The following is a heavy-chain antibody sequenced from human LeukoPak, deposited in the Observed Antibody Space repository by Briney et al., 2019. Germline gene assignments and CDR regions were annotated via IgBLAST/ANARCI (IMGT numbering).Heavy chain of an antibody. J-gene: IGHJ4*02. D-gene: IGHD5-24*01. Sequence: GESLKISCKGSGYSFTSYWIGWVRQMPGKGLEWMGIIYPGDSDTRYSPSFQGQVTISADKSISTAYLQWSSLKASDTAMYHCARTISLRLQSYPYYFDYWGQGTLVTVSS. V-gene: IGHV5-51*01. CDR2: IYPGDSDT. CDR1: GYSFTSYW. CDR3: ARTISLRLQSYPYYFDY.